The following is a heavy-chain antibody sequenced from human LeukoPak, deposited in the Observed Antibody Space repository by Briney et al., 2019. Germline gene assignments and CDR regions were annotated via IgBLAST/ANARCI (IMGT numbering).Heavy chain of an antibody. CDR3: ARGPMPGQYYFDY. J-gene: IGHJ4*02. CDR2: ISGSGGST. Sequence: GGSLRLSCAASGFTFSSYAMSWVRQAPGKGLEWVSVISGSGGSTYYADSVKGRFTISRDNAKNTLSLQMNSLRAEDTAVYYCARGPMPGQYYFDYWGQGTLASLSS. V-gene: IGHV3-23*01. CDR1: GFTFSSYA. D-gene: IGHD2-2*01.